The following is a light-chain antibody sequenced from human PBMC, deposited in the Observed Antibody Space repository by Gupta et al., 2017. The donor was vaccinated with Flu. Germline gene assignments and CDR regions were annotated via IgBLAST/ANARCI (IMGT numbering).Light chain of an antibody. J-gene: IGKJ4*01. Sequence: EIVLTQSPDTLSLSPGDRASGSCTASQSVFAYLAWYQHKPGQAPRLLIYDASNRAPGVPARFSGSGYGTELTLSISRLEPEDGAVYYCHQRSSWPHRTFGGGNKVEI. V-gene: IGKV3-11*01. CDR2: DAS. CDR1: QSVFAY. CDR3: HQRSSWPHRT.